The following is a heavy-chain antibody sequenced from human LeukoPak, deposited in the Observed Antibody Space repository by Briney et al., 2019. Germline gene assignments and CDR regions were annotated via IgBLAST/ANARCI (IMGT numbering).Heavy chain of an antibody. D-gene: IGHD2-21*02. CDR3: ARGVTARGFYYYMDI. Sequence: GASVKVSCKASGYTFTGYYMHWVRQAPGQGLEWMGRINPHSGGTNYAQEFQGRVTMTRDTSISTAYMELSSLRPDDTAVYSCARGVTARGFYYYMDIWGNGTTVTISS. CDR1: GYTFTGYY. CDR2: INPHSGGT. J-gene: IGHJ6*03. V-gene: IGHV1-2*02.